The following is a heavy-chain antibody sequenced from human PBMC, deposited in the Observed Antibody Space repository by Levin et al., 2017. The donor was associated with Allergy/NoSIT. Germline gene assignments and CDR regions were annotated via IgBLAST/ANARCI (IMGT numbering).Heavy chain of an antibody. CDR1: GYTFTSYY. Sequence: GESLKISCKASGYTFTSYYMHWVRQAPGQGLEWMGIINPSGGSTSYAQKFQGRVTMTRDTSTSTVYMELSSLRSEDTAVYYCAREGQWELLRSGFQHWGQGTLVTVSS. CDR3: AREGQWELLRSGFQH. J-gene: IGHJ1*01. CDR2: INPSGGST. V-gene: IGHV1-46*01. D-gene: IGHD1-26*01.